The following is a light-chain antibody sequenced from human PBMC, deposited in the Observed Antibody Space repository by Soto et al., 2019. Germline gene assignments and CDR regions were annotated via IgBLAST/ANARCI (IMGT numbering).Light chain of an antibody. CDR2: EVS. J-gene: IGLJ3*02. CDR3: SSYTTISTLEV. Sequence: QSARAQPASVSGSPGQSITISCTGTSSDDGGYNYVSWYQQHPGKAPKLMIYEVSNRPSGVSNRFSGSKSGNTASLTISGLQAEDEADYYCSSYTTISTLEVFGGGTQLTVL. CDR1: SSDDGGYNY. V-gene: IGLV2-14*01.